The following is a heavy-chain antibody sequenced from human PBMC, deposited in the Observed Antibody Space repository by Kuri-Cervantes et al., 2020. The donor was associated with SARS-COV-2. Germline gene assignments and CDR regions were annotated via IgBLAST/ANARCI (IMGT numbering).Heavy chain of an antibody. Sequence: GESLKISCAASGFTFSSYGMHWVRQAPGKGLEWVAVISYDGSNKDYADSVKGRFTISRDNSKNTLYLQMNSLRAEDTAVYYCAKDRLTVAGWGLPDPLYYFDYWGQGALVTVSS. V-gene: IGHV3-30*18. J-gene: IGHJ4*02. CDR2: ISYDGSNK. CDR3: AKDRLTVAGWGLPDPLYYFDY. CDR1: GFTFSSYG. D-gene: IGHD6-19*01.